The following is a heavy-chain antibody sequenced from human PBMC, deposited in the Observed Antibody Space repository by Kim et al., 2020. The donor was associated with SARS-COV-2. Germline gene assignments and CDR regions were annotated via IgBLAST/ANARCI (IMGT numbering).Heavy chain of an antibody. V-gene: IGHV3-48*03. CDR1: GFTFSNYE. CDR3: ARDRINGGKFEDAFDI. Sequence: GGSLRLSCAASGFTFSNYEMNWVRQAPGKGLEWVSYISSSGSKTDYADSVKGRFTTSRDNAKNSLYLQMNSLRVEDTAIYYCARDRINGGKFEDAFDIWGRGTMVTVSS. D-gene: IGHD2-15*01. J-gene: IGHJ3*02. CDR2: ISSSGSKT.